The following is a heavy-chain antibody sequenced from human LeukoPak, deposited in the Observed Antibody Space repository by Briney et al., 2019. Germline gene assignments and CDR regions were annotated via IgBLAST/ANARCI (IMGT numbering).Heavy chain of an antibody. CDR3: ARVGSYGYFDY. V-gene: IGHV4-28*03. Sequence: SDTLSLTCAVSGYSISSSNWWGWIRQPPGKGLEWIGYIYESGSTYYNPSLKSRVTMSVDTSTNQFSLKLSSVTAADTAVYYCARVGSYGYFDYWGQGTLVTVSS. CDR1: GYSISSSNW. CDR2: IYESGST. D-gene: IGHD5-18*01. J-gene: IGHJ4*02.